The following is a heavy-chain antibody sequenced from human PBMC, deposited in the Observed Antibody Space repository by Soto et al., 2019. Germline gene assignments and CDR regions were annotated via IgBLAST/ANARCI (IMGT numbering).Heavy chain of an antibody. CDR3: ARDMRQWLDRGMDV. D-gene: IGHD6-19*01. CDR1: GFTFSDYY. CDR2: ISSSSSYT. Sequence: QVQLVESGGGLVKPGGSLRLSCAASGFTFSDYYMSWIRQAPGKGLEWVSYISSSSSYTNYADSVKGRFTISRDNAKNSLYLQMNSLRAEDTAVYYCARDMRQWLDRGMDVWGQGTTVTVSS. V-gene: IGHV3-11*06. J-gene: IGHJ6*02.